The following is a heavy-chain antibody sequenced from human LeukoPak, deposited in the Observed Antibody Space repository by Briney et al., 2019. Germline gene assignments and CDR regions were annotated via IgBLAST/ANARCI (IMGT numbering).Heavy chain of an antibody. V-gene: IGHV4-31*03. CDR3: ARVASRNIVVVPAAYAFDI. Sequence: PSETLSLTCTVSGGSISSGGYYWSWIRQHPGKGLEWIGYIYYSGSTYYNPSLKSRVTISVDTSKNQFSLELSSVTAADTAVYYCARVASRNIVVVPAAYAFDIWGQGTMVTVSS. CDR2: IYYSGST. D-gene: IGHD2-2*01. CDR1: GGSISSGGYY. J-gene: IGHJ3*02.